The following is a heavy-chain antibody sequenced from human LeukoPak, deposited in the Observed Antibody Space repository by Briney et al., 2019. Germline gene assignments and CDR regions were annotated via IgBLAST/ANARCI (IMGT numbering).Heavy chain of an antibody. CDR2: IYYSGST. V-gene: IGHV4-59*11. Sequence: PGGSLRLSCAASGLTLSDHHMSWIRQPPGKGLEWIGYIYYSGSTNYNPSLKSRVTISVDTSKNQFSLKLSSVTAADTAVYYCARWKRENYDFWSAPSFGWFDPWGQGTLVTVSS. D-gene: IGHD3-3*01. J-gene: IGHJ5*02. CDR3: ARWKRENYDFWSAPSFGWFDP. CDR1: GLTLSDHH.